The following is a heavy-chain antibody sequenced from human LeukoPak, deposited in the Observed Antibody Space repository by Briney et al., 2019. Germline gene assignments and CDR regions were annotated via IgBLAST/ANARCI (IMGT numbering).Heavy chain of an antibody. CDR3: AKDGPYDTVNWFDP. V-gene: IGHV3-33*06. J-gene: IGHJ5*02. CDR2: IWYDGSNK. D-gene: IGHD3-22*01. Sequence: GGSLRLSCAASGFTFSSYGMHWVRQAPGKGLEWVAVIWYDGSNKYYADSVKGRFTISRDNSKNTLYLQMNSLRAEGTAVYYCAKDGPYDTVNWFDPWGQGTLVTVSS. CDR1: GFTFSSYG.